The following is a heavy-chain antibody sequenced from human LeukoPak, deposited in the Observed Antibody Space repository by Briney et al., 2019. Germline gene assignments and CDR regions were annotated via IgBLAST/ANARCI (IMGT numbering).Heavy chain of an antibody. V-gene: IGHV1-2*02. CDR3: ASPYGGNPHFDY. CDR2: ISPNSGGT. Sequence: ASVKVSCKASGYTFTDYYIHWVRQAPGQGLEWMGWISPNSGGTNYAQNFQGRVTMTRDTSISTAYMELSRLRSDDTAVYYCASPYGGNPHFDYWGQGTLVTASS. J-gene: IGHJ4*02. D-gene: IGHD4-23*01. CDR1: GYTFTDYY.